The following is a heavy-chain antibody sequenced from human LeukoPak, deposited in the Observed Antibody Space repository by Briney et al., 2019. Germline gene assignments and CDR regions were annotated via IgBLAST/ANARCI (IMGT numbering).Heavy chain of an antibody. V-gene: IGHV3-23*01. CDR3: AKQLGYCSDGSCYFPY. Sequence: GGSLRLSCAASGLTFSSSAMSWVRQAPGKGLEWVSAISNNGGYTYYADSVQGRFTISRDNSKSTLCLQMNSLRAEDTAVYYCAKQLGYCSDGSCYFPYWGQGTLVTASS. D-gene: IGHD2-15*01. CDR1: GLTFSSSA. J-gene: IGHJ4*02. CDR2: ISNNGGYT.